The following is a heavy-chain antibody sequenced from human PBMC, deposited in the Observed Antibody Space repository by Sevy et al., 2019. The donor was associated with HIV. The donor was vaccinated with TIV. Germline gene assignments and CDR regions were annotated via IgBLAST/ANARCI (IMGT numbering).Heavy chain of an antibody. D-gene: IGHD6-6*01. Sequence: GGSLRLSCAASGFTFRTFWMSWVRQAPGKGLEWVANIKQDGTEKYHVDSVKGRFTIARDNANNSLNLLMNSLGADDTAVYYCARYIGGRPRGYYFDSWGQGTLVTVSS. CDR3: ARYIGGRPRGYYFDS. CDR2: IKQDGTEK. V-gene: IGHV3-7*01. CDR1: GFTFRTFW. J-gene: IGHJ4*02.